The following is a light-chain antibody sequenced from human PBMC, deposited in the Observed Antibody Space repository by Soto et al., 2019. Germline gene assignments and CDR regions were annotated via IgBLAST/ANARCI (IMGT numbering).Light chain of an antibody. CDR3: SSYTSSTTLGV. CDR1: SSNVGGFSY. CDR2: DVS. V-gene: IGLV2-14*01. J-gene: IGLJ3*02. Sequence: QSDLTQPASVSGSPGQSITISCIGTSSNVGGFSYVSWYQQHPGKAPKLMIYDVSNRPSGVSNRFSGSKSGNTASLTISGLQAEDEADYYCSSYTSSTTLGVFGGGTKLTVL.